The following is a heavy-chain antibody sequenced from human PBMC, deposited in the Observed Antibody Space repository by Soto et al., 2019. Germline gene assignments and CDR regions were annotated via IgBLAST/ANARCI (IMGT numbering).Heavy chain of an antibody. Sequence: QVQLVQSGAEVKKPGASVKVSCKASGYTFTSYVISWVRQAPGQGLEWMGWISAYNGNTNYAQKFQGRVTMTTDTSTSTAYMELRSLRSDDTAVYYCASYCDQLVLYGMDVWGQGTTVTVSS. D-gene: IGHD2-2*01. CDR3: ASYCDQLVLYGMDV. V-gene: IGHV1-18*01. J-gene: IGHJ6*02. CDR2: ISAYNGNT. CDR1: GYTFTSYV.